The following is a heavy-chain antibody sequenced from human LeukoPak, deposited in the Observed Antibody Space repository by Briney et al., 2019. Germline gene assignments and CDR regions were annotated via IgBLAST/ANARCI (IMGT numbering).Heavy chain of an antibody. CDR1: GGSITSSHW. CDR2: IHHSGST. D-gene: IGHD1-26*01. CDR3: AREFVQGSSLPYFDY. Sequence: SGTLSLTCTVSGGSITSSHWWGWVRQPPGKGLEWVGEIHHSGSTNSNPSLKSRVTMSVDKSKNQFSLRLNSVTAADTAVYYCAREFVQGSSLPYFDYWGQGTLVTVSS. V-gene: IGHV4-4*02. J-gene: IGHJ4*02.